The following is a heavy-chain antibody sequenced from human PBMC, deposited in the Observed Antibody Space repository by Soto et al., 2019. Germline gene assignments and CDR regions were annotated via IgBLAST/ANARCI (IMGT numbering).Heavy chain of an antibody. CDR3: ARIHWAQSSLDY. D-gene: IGHD6-19*01. Sequence: TLSRTCAVSGGSIDSGAFSLSWIRQPPGKGLEWIGYVTHSGTAYSIPSLNGRLTLSVDSSQTQFSLKLTSVTAADSAFYYCARIHWAQSSLDYWGRGILVTVYS. V-gene: IGHV4-30-2*01. J-gene: IGHJ4*02. CDR1: GGSIDSGAFS. CDR2: VTHSGTA.